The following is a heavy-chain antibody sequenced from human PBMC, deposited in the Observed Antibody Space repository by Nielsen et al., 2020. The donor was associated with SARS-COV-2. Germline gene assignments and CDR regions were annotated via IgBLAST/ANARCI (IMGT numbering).Heavy chain of an antibody. CDR3: ARYNANIGLDY. D-gene: IGHD1-14*01. CDR2: IWYDGSRK. Sequence: GESLKISCAASGFIFSGNGMHWVRQAPGKGLEWVAVIWYDGSRKYFADSVKGRFTISRDNSKNTLSLQMNSLRAEDTAMYYCARYNANIGLDYWGQGTLVAVSS. CDR1: GFIFSGNG. V-gene: IGHV3-33*01. J-gene: IGHJ4*02.